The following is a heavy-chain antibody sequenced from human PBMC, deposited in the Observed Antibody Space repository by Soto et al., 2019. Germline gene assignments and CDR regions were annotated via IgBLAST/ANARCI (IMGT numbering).Heavy chain of an antibody. Sequence: QVQLQESGPGLVKPSETLSLTCTVSAGSISSYYWSWIRQPPGKGLEWIGYIFYSGSTNYNPSLNSRLTISVDTSKNQLSLTLISVTAAVKAMYYCARDGSNSVWHFDLWGRGTLVTVSS. D-gene: IGHD4-4*01. J-gene: IGHJ2*01. CDR2: IFYSGST. CDR1: AGSISSYY. CDR3: ARDGSNSVWHFDL. V-gene: IGHV4-59*01.